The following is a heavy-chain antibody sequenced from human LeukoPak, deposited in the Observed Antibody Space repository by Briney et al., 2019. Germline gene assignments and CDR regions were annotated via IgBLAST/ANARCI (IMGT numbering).Heavy chain of an antibody. Sequence: GGSLRLSCAASGFTFSGSAMHWVRQASGKGLEWVGRIRSKANSYATAYAASVKGRFTISRDDSKNTAYLQMNSLKTEDTAVYYCTRRSGAHDAFDIWGQGTMVTVSS. D-gene: IGHD1-14*01. CDR3: TRRSGAHDAFDI. CDR2: IRSKANSYAT. CDR1: GFTFSGSA. V-gene: IGHV3-73*01. J-gene: IGHJ3*02.